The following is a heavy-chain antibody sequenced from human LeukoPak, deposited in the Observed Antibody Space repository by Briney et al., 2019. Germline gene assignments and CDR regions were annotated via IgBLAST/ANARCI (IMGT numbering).Heavy chain of an antibody. Sequence: SETLSLTCTVSGGSISSYYWSWIRQPPGKGLEWIGYVHYSGSTNYNPSLKSRVTISVDTSKNQFSLKLSSVTAADTAVYYCARVLGNYYYYYMDVWGKGTTVTVSS. CDR1: GGSISSYY. V-gene: IGHV4-59*12. CDR2: VHYSGST. J-gene: IGHJ6*03. CDR3: ARVLGNYYYYYMDV. D-gene: IGHD1-26*01.